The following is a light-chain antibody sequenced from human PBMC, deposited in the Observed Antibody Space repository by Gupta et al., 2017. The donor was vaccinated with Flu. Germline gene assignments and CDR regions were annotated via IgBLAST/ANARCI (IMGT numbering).Light chain of an antibody. CDR1: QSISPY. CDR3: QQSDSTPLT. V-gene: IGKV1-39*01. CDR2: AAF. Sequence: DIQMTQSPSSLSASVGDRVTITCRASQSISPYLNWYQQKPGKAPKVLIYAAFNLQSGVPSRFSGSGXGTXFTLTIXSLQPADFATYYCQQSDSTPLTFGXATKVQIK. J-gene: IGKJ4*01.